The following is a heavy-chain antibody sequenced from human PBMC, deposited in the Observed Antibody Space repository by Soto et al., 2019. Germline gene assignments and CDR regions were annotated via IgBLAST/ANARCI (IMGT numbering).Heavy chain of an antibody. CDR3: ARERTHYYYGMDV. CDR2: VHTSGST. J-gene: IGHJ6*02. CDR1: GNSISSYF. Sequence: PSETLSLTCTVAGNSISSYFWSWIRQPAGKGLEWIGRVHTSGSTTYNPSLKSRVTMSVDTSKNQFSLKLSSVTAADTAVYYCARERTHYYYGMDVWGQGTTVTVSS. V-gene: IGHV4-4*07.